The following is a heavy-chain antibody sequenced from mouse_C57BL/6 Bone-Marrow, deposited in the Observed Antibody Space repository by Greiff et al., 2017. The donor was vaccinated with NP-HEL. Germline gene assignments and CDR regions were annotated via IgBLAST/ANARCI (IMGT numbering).Heavy chain of an antibody. V-gene: IGHV14-2*01. CDR2: IDPEDGET. J-gene: IGHJ4*01. CDR1: GFNFTDYY. Sequence: VQLQQSGAELVKPGASVKLSCTASGFNFTDYYMHWVKQRPEQGLEWIGRIDPEDGETKYAPKFQGKATITADTSSNTAYLQLSSLTSEDTAVYYCGRTGTEDYYAMDYWGQGTSVTVSS. CDR3: GRTGTEDYYAMDY. D-gene: IGHD4-1*01.